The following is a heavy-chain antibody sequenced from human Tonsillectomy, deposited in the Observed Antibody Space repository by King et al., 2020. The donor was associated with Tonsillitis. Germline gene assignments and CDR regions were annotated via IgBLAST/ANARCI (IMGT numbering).Heavy chain of an antibody. J-gene: IGHJ5*02. CDR1: GGSISSSSYY. D-gene: IGHD3-9*01. CDR2: IYYSGST. Sequence: LQLQESGPGLVKPSETLSLTCTVSGGSISSSSYYWGWIRQPPGKGLEWIGSIYYSGSTYYNPSLKSRVTISVDTSKNQFSLKLSSVTAADTAVYYCARQPNYDILTGYFNWFDPWGQGTLVTVSS. V-gene: IGHV4-39*01. CDR3: ARQPNYDILTGYFNWFDP.